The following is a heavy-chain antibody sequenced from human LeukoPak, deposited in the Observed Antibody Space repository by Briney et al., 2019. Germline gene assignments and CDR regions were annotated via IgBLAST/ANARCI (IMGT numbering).Heavy chain of an antibody. V-gene: IGHV3-NL1*01. CDR2: ISHTGTSI. CDR1: GFNFGIYG. J-gene: IGHJ4*02. Sequence: GRSLRLSCTASGFNFGIYGMHWVRQAPGKGPEWVSIISHTGTSIFYADSVKGRFTISRDNSRNTLFLDMNSLRAEDTALYFCAKEEERFAAWGYFDSWGQGSLVTVSS. D-gene: IGHD3-22*01. CDR3: AKEEERFAAWGYFDS.